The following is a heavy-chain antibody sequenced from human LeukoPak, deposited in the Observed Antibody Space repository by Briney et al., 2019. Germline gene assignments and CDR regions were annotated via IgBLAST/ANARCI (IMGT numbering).Heavy chain of an antibody. CDR2: ISGSGGST. V-gene: IGHV3-23*01. J-gene: IGHJ4*02. CDR1: GFTFSSYA. CDR3: ANTYYYDSSGYGPFDY. D-gene: IGHD3-22*01. Sequence: GGSLRLSCAASGFTFSSYAMSWVRQAPGKGLEWVSAISGSGGSTYYADSVKGRFAISRDNSKNTLYLQMNSLRAENTAVYYCANTYYYDSSGYGPFDYWGQGTLVTVSS.